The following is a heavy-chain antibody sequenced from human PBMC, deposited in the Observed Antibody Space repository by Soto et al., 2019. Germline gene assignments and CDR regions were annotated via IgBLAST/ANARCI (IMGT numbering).Heavy chain of an antibody. V-gene: IGHV3-21*01. D-gene: IGHD6-6*01. CDR3: ARVAAARRGGVDY. CDR1: GFTFSSYS. J-gene: IGHJ4*02. CDR2: ISSSSSYI. Sequence: PGGSLRLSCAASGFTFSSYSMNWVRQAPGKGLEWVSSISSSSSYIYYADSVKGRFTISRDNAKNSLYLQMNSLRAEDTAVYYCARVAAARRGGVDYWGQGTLVTVS.